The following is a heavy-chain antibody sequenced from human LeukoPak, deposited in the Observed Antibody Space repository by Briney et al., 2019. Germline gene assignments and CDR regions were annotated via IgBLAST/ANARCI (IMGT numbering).Heavy chain of an antibody. CDR1: GGSFSGYY. V-gene: IGHV4-34*01. Sequence: SETLSLTCAVYGGSFSGYYWSWIRQPPGKGLEWIGEINHSGSTNYNPSLKSRVTISVDTSKDQFSLKLSSVTAADTAVYYCARGTSWYRASPYYYYYYMDVWGKGTRSPSP. J-gene: IGHJ6*03. CDR3: ARGTSWYRASPYYYYYYMDV. D-gene: IGHD6-13*01. CDR2: INHSGST.